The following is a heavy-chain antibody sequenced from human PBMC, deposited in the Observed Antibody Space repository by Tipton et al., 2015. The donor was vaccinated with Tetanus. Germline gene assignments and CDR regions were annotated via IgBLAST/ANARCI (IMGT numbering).Heavy chain of an antibody. J-gene: IGHJ3*01. CDR3: ARRSYCSSSRCFDAFDL. V-gene: IGHV4-59*01. CDR2: IFHSGST. CDR1: GGSITKDY. D-gene: IGHD2-2*01. Sequence: TLSLTCNVSGGSITKDYWSWIRQSPGKGLEWIAYIFHSGSTNYSPSLKSRVAISMDTSKNQISLKLSSVTAADTAVYYCARRSYCSSSRCFDAFDLRGQGTMVTVSS.